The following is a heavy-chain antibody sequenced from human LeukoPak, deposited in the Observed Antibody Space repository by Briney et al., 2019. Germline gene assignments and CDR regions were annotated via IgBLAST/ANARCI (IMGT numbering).Heavy chain of an antibody. V-gene: IGHV3-15*01. CDR1: GFTFSNAW. J-gene: IGHJ4*02. Sequence: PGGSLRLSCAASGFTFSNAWMSWVRQAPGKGLEWVGRIKSKTDGGTTDYAAPVRGRFTISRDDSKNTLYLQMNSLKTEDTAVYYCTTSPYGDYVGRVYWGQGTLVTVSS. D-gene: IGHD4-17*01. CDR2: IKSKTDGGTT. CDR3: TTSPYGDYVGRVY.